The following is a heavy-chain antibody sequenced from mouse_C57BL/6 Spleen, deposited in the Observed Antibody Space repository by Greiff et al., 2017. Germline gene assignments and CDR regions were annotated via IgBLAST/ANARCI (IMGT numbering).Heavy chain of an antibody. Sequence: QVQLQQPGAELVKPGASVKMSCKASGYTFTSYWITWVKQRPGQGLEWIGDIYPGSGSTNHNEKFKSKVTLTVYTSSSTAYMQLSMLTSEDSAVYYCARGDYRNYSAMDYWGQGTSVTVSS. CDR1: GYTFTSYW. CDR3: ARGDYRNYSAMDY. J-gene: IGHJ4*01. V-gene: IGHV1-55*01. CDR2: IYPGSGST. D-gene: IGHD2-13*01.